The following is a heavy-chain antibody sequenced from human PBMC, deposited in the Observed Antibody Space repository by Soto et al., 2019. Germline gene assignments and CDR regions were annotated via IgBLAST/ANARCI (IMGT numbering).Heavy chain of an antibody. D-gene: IGHD6-13*01. CDR2: LYFNGGT. J-gene: IGHJ5*02. Sequence: TSETLSLTCAVYGGSSSGYYWSWIRQPPGKGLEWIGYLYFNGGTQYNPSLRTPVSMSLDTSKKHFSLKMRSVTAADTAVYYCARGISKYSSWYEPHTWFDAWGQGALVTVSS. V-gene: IGHV4-34*01. CDR1: GGSSSGYY. CDR3: ARGISKYSSWYEPHTWFDA.